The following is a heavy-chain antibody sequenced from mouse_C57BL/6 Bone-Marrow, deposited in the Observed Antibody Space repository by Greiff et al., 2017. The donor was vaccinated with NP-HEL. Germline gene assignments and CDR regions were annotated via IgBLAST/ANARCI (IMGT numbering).Heavy chain of an antibody. Sequence: QVQLQQSGAELVMPGASVKLSCKASGYTFTSYWMHWVKQRPGQGLEWIGEIDPSDSYTNYNQQFKGKSTLTVDKSSSTAYMQLSRLTSEDSAVYYCASLITTVVATKGYYYAMDYWGQGTSVTVSS. V-gene: IGHV1-69*01. CDR2: IDPSDSYT. D-gene: IGHD1-1*01. CDR3: ASLITTVVATKGYYYAMDY. J-gene: IGHJ4*01. CDR1: GYTFTSYW.